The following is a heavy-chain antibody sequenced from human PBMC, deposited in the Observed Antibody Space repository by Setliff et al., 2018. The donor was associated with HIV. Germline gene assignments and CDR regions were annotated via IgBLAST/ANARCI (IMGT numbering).Heavy chain of an antibody. CDR3: ARDFVEGIAVTDWFDP. V-gene: IGHV1-18*01. D-gene: IGHD6-19*01. CDR2: ISAYNGNT. CDR1: GYTFTSYG. J-gene: IGHJ5*02. Sequence: ASVKVSCKASGYTFTSYGISWVRQAPGQGLEWMGWISAYNGNTNYAQKLQGRVTMTTDTSTSTAYMELRSLRPDDTAVYYCARDFVEGIAVTDWFDPWGQGTRVTVSS.